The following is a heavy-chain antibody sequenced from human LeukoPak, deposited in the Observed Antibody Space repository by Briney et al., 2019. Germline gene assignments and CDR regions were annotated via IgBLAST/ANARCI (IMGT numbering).Heavy chain of an antibody. V-gene: IGHV4-34*01. Sequence: SETLSLTCAVYGGSFSGYYWSWIRQPPGKGLEWIGEINHSGSTNYNPSLKSRVTISVDTSKNQFSLKLSSVTAADTAVYYCARSSWGQAMFFDYWGQGTLVTVSS. CDR3: ARSSWGQAMFFDY. CDR1: GGSFSGYY. CDR2: INHSGST. J-gene: IGHJ4*02. D-gene: IGHD2-2*01.